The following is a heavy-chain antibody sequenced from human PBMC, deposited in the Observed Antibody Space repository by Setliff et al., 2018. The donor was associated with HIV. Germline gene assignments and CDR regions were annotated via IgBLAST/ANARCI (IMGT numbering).Heavy chain of an antibody. CDR3: TRRDVSPLWFGQFDY. V-gene: IGHV4-61*01. Sequence: PLETLSLTCSVSGGSVSSVNYYWSWIRQPPGKGLEWIGYIHYTGSTTYNPSLKSRVTISVDTSKNQFSLELSSVTAADTAVYYCTRRDVSPLWFGQFDYWGQGILVTVSS. D-gene: IGHD3-10*01. J-gene: IGHJ4*02. CDR1: GGSVSSVNYY. CDR2: IHYTGST.